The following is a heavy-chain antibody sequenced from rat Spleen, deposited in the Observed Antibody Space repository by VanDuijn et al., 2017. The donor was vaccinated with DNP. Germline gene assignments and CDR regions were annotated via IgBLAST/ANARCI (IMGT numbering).Heavy chain of an antibody. CDR3: TRGGNYYAMDA. V-gene: IGHV2S8*01. CDR2: ISSGGST. Sequence: QVQVKESGPGLVQPSRTLSLTCTVSGFSLTNFGVSWVRQPPGKGLEWIAAISSGGSTYYNSALKSRLSISRDTSKSQVFLKMNSLQTEDTAIYFCTRGGNYYAMDAWGQGTSVTVSS. CDR1: GFSLTNFG. J-gene: IGHJ4*01.